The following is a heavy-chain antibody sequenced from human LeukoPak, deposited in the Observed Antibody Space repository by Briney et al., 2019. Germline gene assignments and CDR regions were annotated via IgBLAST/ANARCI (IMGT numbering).Heavy chain of an antibody. D-gene: IGHD5-24*01. J-gene: IGHJ3*02. CDR3: ARIRDGYNDAYDI. Sequence: SVKVSCKASGGTFSSYAISWVRQAPGQGLEWMGGITPIFGTANYAQKFQGRVTMTRDTSTSTVYMELSSLRSEDTAIYYCARIRDGYNDAYDIWGQGTVVTVPS. CDR2: ITPIFGTA. V-gene: IGHV1-69*05. CDR1: GGTFSSYA.